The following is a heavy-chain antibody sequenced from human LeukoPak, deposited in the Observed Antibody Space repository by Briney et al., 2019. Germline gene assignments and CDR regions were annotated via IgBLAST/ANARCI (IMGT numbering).Heavy chain of an antibody. D-gene: IGHD4-11*01. CDR3: AGTDYSNVPTSGYYYYMDV. CDR1: GGSISSNSYY. CDR2: IYYSGST. V-gene: IGHV4-39*07. J-gene: IGHJ6*03. Sequence: PSETLSLTCAVSGGSISSNSYYWGWIRQPPGKGLEWIGSIYYSGSTYYNPSLKSRVTISVDTSKNQFSLKLSSVTAADTAVYYCAGTDYSNVPTSGYYYYMDVWGKGTTVTVSS.